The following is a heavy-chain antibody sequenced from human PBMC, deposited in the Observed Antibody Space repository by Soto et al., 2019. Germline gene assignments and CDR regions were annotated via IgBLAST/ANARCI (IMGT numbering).Heavy chain of an antibody. Sequence: SETLSLTCTVSGGSISSGGYYWSWIRQHPGKGLEWIGYIYYSGSTYYNPSLKSRVTISVDTSKNQFSLKLSSVTAADTAVYYCARAEDSSGYYLNWFDPWGQGTLVTVSS. CDR1: GGSISSGGYY. CDR2: IYYSGST. V-gene: IGHV4-31*03. D-gene: IGHD3-22*01. CDR3: ARAEDSSGYYLNWFDP. J-gene: IGHJ5*02.